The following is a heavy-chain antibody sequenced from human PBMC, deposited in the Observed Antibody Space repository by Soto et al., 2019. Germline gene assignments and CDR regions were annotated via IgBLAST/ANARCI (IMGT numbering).Heavy chain of an antibody. Sequence: LKISCRGSGYNYNLHWISWVRQKPGRGLEWMGIIYPGDSDTRYNPSFQGQVTISVDKSINTAYLQWDSLEASDTATYYCARHLRSYDFFQYYYGIDVWGQGSTVTVSS. J-gene: IGHJ6*02. CDR3: ARHLRSYDFFQYYYGIDV. CDR1: GYNYNLHW. CDR2: IYPGDSDT. D-gene: IGHD3-16*01. V-gene: IGHV5-51*01.